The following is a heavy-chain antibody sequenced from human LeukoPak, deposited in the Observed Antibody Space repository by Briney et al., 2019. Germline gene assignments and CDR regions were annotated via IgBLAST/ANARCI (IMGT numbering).Heavy chain of an antibody. J-gene: IGHJ4*02. V-gene: IGHV4-34*01. Sequence: SQTLSLTCAVYNGSFSGYYWSWIRQPPGKGLEWIGEINHSGSTNYNPSLKSRLTISLDTSKSQFSLRAYSVTASHPAVYHCVRGRWLPRWGQAALVTVSS. CDR1: NGSFSGYY. D-gene: IGHD5-24*01. CDR2: INHSGST. CDR3: VRGRWLPR.